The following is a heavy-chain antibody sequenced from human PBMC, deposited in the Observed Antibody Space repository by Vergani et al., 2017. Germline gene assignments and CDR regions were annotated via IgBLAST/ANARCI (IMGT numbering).Heavy chain of an antibody. CDR2: IYPNGNG. V-gene: IGHV4-4*07. Sequence: QVHLQESGPGVVKPSDTLSLTCTVSGGSMSDFYWTWIRQPAGRGLEWIGRIYPNGNGNYNESLRSRLTMSIDTSRRQFSLSLSSLTAADPAVYYCARGNCGVNCPKYNWLAPWGRGILVTVSS. CDR3: ARGNCGVNCPKYNWLAP. D-gene: IGHD2-21*01. J-gene: IGHJ5*02. CDR1: GGSMSDFY.